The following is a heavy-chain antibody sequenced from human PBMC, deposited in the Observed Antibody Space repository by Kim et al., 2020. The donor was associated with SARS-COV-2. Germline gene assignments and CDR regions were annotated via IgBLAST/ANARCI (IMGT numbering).Heavy chain of an antibody. CDR1: GFPFRSHA. CDR3: AKRYCSGGTCYSIDY. V-gene: IGHV3-23*01. CDR2: ISGSGGTT. D-gene: IGHD2-15*01. J-gene: IGHJ4*02. Sequence: GSLRLSCAASGFPFRSHAMNWVRQAPGKGLEWVSGISGSGGTTNYADSVKGRFTISRDNSKNTLYLQMNSLRAEDTAVYYCAKRYCSGGTCYSIDYWGQGTLVTVSS.